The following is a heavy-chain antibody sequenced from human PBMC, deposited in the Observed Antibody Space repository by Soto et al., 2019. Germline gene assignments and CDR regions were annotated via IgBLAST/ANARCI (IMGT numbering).Heavy chain of an antibody. CDR3: ARHLVGYGDYLVGMDV. CDR1: GYSFTSYW. CDR2: IDPSDSYT. J-gene: IGHJ6*02. D-gene: IGHD4-17*01. Sequence: PGESLKISCKGSGYSFTSYWIGWVRQMPGKGLEWMGRIDPSDSYTNYSPSFQGHVTISADKSISTAYLQWSSLKASDTAMYYCARHLVGYGDYLVGMDVWGQGTTVTVSS. V-gene: IGHV5-10-1*01.